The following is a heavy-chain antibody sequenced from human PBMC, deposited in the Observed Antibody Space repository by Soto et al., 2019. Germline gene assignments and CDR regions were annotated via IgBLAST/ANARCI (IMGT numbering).Heavy chain of an antibody. CDR1: GFTVSSNY. J-gene: IGHJ6*02. CDR3: AKEDSSSWHYYYGMDV. V-gene: IGHV3-53*05. Sequence: GGSLRLSCAASGFTVSSNYMSCVRQAPGKGLEWVSVIYSGGSTYYADSVKGRFTISRDNSKNTLYLQMNSLRAEDTAVYYCAKEDSSSWHYYYGMDVWGQGT. CDR2: IYSGGST. D-gene: IGHD6-13*01.